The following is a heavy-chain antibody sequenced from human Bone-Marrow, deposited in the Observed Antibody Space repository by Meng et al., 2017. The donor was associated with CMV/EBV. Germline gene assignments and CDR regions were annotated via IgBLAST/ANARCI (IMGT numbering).Heavy chain of an antibody. CDR2: ISSDGSHK. J-gene: IGHJ6*02. Sequence: GGSLRLSCAASGFTFSRYSIHWVRQAPGKGLEWVTIISSDGSHKFYADSVKGRFTISRDNSKNTLYMQMNSLRTEDTAVYYCVSEGMDVWGQGTTVTVSS. CDR3: VSEGMDV. V-gene: IGHV3-30*04. CDR1: GFTFSRYS.